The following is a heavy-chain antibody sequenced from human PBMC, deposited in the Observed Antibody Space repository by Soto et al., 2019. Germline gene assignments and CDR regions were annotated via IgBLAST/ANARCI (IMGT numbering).Heavy chain of an antibody. D-gene: IGHD6-13*01. CDR1: GGSFSGYY. CDR3: ARGPSRIAAIDY. V-gene: IGHV4-34*01. Sequence: SETLSLTCAVYGGSFSGYYWSWIRQPPGKGLEWIGEINHSGSTNYNPSLKSRVTISVDTSKNQFSLKLSSVTAADTAVYYCARGPSRIAAIDYWGQGTLVTVSS. J-gene: IGHJ4*02. CDR2: INHSGST.